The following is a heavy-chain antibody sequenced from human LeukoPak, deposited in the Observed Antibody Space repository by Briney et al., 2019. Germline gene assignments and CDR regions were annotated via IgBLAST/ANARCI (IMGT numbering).Heavy chain of an antibody. D-gene: IGHD1-26*01. J-gene: IGHJ4*02. V-gene: IGHV3-21*04. CDR2: ISSSSSYI. Sequence: GGSLRLSCAASGFTFSSYSMNWVRQAPGKGLEWVSSISSSSSYIYYADSVKGRFTISRDNSKNSLYLQMNSLRTDDTALYYCARGQKREGAIFLYLFDHWGQGTLVTVSS. CDR3: ARGQKREGAIFLYLFDH. CDR1: GFTFSSYS.